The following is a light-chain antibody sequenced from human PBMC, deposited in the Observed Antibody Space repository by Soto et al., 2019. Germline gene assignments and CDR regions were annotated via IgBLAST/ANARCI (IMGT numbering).Light chain of an antibody. CDR1: QTISNW. J-gene: IGKJ1*01. CDR3: QKYNSFWT. Sequence: DIQMPQSPSTLSASVGDRVTISCRASQTISNWLAWYQQKPGKAPKLLIYDASSLESGVPSRFSGSGSGTEFTLTISSLQPEDFATYYGQKYNSFWTFGQGTKVEIK. CDR2: DAS. V-gene: IGKV1-5*01.